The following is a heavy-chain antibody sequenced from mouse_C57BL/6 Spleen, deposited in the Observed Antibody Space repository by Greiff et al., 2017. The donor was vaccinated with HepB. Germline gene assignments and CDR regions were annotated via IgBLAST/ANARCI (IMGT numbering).Heavy chain of an antibody. Sequence: VQLQQSGAELVMPGASVKLSCKASGYTFTSYWMHWVKQRPGQGLEWIGEIDPSDSYTNYNQKFKGKSTLTVDKSSSTAYMQLSSLTSEDSAVYYCARPGSGYFDVWGTGTTVTVSS. CDR2: IDPSDSYT. J-gene: IGHJ1*03. CDR1: GYTFTSYW. V-gene: IGHV1-69*01. CDR3: ARPGSGYFDV.